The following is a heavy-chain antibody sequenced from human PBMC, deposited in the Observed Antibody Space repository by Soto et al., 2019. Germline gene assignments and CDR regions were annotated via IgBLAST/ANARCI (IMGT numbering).Heavy chain of an antibody. D-gene: IGHD5-18*01. Sequence: SEARCLTCTVSGGSISSYYWSGIRQPPGKGLEWIGYIYYSGSTNYNPSLKSRVTISVDTSTNQFSLKLSSVTAADTAVYYCARDSGYSYGYTLDHWGQGTLVTVS. J-gene: IGHJ4*02. CDR1: GGSISSYY. CDR3: ARDSGYSYGYTLDH. CDR2: IYYSGST. V-gene: IGHV4-59*01.